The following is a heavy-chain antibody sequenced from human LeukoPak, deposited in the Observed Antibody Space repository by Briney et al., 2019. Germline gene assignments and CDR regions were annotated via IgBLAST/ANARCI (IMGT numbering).Heavy chain of an antibody. Sequence: SETLSLTYTVSGGSISSSSYYWGWIRQPPGKGLEWIGSIYHSGSTYYNPSLKSRVTISVDTSKNQFSLKLSSVTAADTAVYYCARCCSSTSCYSIWGQGTMVTVSS. CDR1: GGSISSSSYY. D-gene: IGHD2-2*01. CDR3: ARCCSSTSCYSI. J-gene: IGHJ3*02. V-gene: IGHV4-39*01. CDR2: IYHSGST.